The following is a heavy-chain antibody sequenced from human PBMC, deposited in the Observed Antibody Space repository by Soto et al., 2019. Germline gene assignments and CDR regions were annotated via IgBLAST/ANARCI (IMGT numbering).Heavy chain of an antibody. J-gene: IGHJ6*02. V-gene: IGHV3-48*02. CDR1: GFTFSSDS. Sequence: PWGSLSLSCTASGFTFSSDSMNWVSQAPGKVLGWVSYMSSSSSTIYYADSVKGRFTISRDNAKNSLYLQMNSLRDEDTSVYYCSRARPPPITMIVVGYYYGLDIWGQGTTVTDSS. CDR3: SRARPPPITMIVVGYYYGLDI. CDR2: MSSSSSTI. D-gene: IGHD3-22*01.